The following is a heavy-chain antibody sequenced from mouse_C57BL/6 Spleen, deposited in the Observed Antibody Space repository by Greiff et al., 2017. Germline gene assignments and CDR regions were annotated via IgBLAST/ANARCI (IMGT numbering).Heavy chain of an antibody. CDR1: GYKFTDYY. CDR3: ARIFDY. V-gene: IGHV1-26*01. CDR2: INPNNGGT. J-gene: IGHJ2*01. Sequence: EVQLQQSGPELVKPGASVKISCKASGYKFTDYYMNWVKQSHGKSLEWIGDINPNNGGTSYNQKFKGKATLTVDKSSSTAYMELRSLTSEDSAVYYCARIFDYWGQGTTLTVSS.